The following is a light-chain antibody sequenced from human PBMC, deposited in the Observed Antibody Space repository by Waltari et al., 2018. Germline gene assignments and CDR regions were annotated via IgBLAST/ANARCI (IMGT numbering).Light chain of an antibody. CDR1: QTINKY. CDR2: VVS. V-gene: IGKV1-39*01. J-gene: IGKJ4*01. CDR3: QQSDSLPLT. Sequence: DIQMTQSPSSLSASVGDRVTITCRASQTINKYLNWYQQKQGKAPKVLISVVSYLHTGVPSRFSGSGSGTDFTLTISSLQPEDFATYYCQQSDSLPLTFGGGTKVEIK.